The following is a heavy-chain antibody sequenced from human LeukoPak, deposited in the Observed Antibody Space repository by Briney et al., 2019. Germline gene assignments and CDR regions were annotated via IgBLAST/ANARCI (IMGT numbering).Heavy chain of an antibody. J-gene: IGHJ4*02. V-gene: IGHV1-46*01. D-gene: IGHD4-11*01. CDR2: INPSGGST. CDR3: ARFGYSTSLFDY. Sequence: ASVKVSFKASGYTFTSHFMHWVRQAPGQGLEWMGIINPSGGSTSYAQKFQGRVTMTRDTSTSTVYMELTSLRSEDTAVYYCARFGYSTSLFDYWGQGTLVTVSS. CDR1: GYTFTSHF.